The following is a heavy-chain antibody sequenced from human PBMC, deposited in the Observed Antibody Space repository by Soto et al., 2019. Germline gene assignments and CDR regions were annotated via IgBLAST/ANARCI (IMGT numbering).Heavy chain of an antibody. J-gene: IGHJ5*02. CDR2: INHSGST. CDR1: GGSFSGYY. CDR3: ARRTKLGYCSGGSCRNWFDP. V-gene: IGHV4-34*01. D-gene: IGHD2-15*01. Sequence: QVQLQQWGAGLLKPSETLSLTCAVYGGSFSGYYWSWIRQPPGKGLEWIGGINHSGSTNYNPSLKSRVTISVDTSKNQFSLKLSSVTAADTAVYYCARRTKLGYCSGGSCRNWFDPWGQGTLVTVSS.